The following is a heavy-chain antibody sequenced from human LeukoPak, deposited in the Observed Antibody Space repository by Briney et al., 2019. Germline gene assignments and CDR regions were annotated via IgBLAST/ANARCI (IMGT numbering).Heavy chain of an antibody. D-gene: IGHD4-17*01. CDR1: GGSFSAYY. V-gene: IGHV4-34*01. J-gene: IGHJ2*01. CDR2: INHSGST. Sequence: SETLSLTCAVYGGSFSAYYWSWIRQPPGKGLEWIGEINHSGSTNYNPSLKSRVTISVDTSKNRFSLKLSSVTAADTAVYYCARGYGDYINWYFDLWGRGTLVTVSS. CDR3: ARGYGDYINWYFDL.